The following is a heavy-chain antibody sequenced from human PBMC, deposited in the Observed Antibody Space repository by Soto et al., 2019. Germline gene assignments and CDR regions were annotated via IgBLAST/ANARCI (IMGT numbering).Heavy chain of an antibody. J-gene: IGHJ6*02. Sequence: GASVKVSCKASGYTFTTYGINWVRQAPGQGLEWMGWVSPYNGDTTYAQKVQGRVTMTTDTSTTTADLELRSLRSDDTAVYYCAREVGHMDVWGQGTTVTVSS. CDR2: VSPYNGDT. D-gene: IGHD2-2*01. V-gene: IGHV1-18*04. CDR3: AREVGHMDV. CDR1: GYTFTTYG.